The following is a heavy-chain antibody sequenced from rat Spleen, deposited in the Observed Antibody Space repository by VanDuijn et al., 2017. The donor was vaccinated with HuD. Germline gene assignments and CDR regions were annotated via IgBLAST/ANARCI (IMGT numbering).Heavy chain of an antibody. CDR2: ISSGEST. J-gene: IGHJ2*01. D-gene: IGHD1-11*01. V-gene: IGHV2-6*01. CDR3: VSHTTEGAPFDY. CDR1: GFSLISST. Sequence: QVQLKESGPGLVQPSQTLSLTCTVSGFSLISSTVSWVRQPPGKGLEWIAAISSGESTYYNSALKSRLSISGDTSKSQVFLKMNSLQTEDTAMYFCVSHTTEGAPFDYWGQGVMVTVSS.